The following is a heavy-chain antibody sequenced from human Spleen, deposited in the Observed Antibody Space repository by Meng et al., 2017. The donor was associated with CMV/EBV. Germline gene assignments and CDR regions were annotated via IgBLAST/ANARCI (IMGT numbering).Heavy chain of an antibody. J-gene: IGHJ4*02. CDR3: ARDLGEVAAADEGSWGY. CDR2: IWYDGSNK. D-gene: IGHD6-13*01. V-gene: IGHV3-33*01. CDR1: GFTFSSYG. Sequence: GESLKISCAASGFTFSSYGMHWVRQAPGKGLEWVAVIWYDGSNKYYADSVKGRFTISRDNFKNTVHLQMNSLRAEDTAVYYCARDLGEVAAADEGSWGYWGQGTLVTVSS.